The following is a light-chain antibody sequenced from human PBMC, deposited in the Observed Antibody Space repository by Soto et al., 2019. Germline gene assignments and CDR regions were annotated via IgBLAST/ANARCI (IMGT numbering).Light chain of an antibody. CDR1: QGISSY. CDR3: QHYNSYSEA. Sequence: DIQLTQSPSFLSASVGDRVTITCRASQGISSYLAWYQQKPGKAPKLLIYKASTLKSGVPSRFSGSGSGTEFTLTISSLQPDDFATYYCQHYNSYSEAFGQATKVDIK. J-gene: IGKJ1*01. V-gene: IGKV1-9*01. CDR2: KAS.